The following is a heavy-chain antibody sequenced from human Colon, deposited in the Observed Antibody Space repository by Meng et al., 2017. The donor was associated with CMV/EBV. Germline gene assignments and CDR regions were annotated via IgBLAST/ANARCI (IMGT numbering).Heavy chain of an antibody. D-gene: IGHD6-13*01. Sequence: QLQLPEPVPLLLHPSETLSLTRTVSGDSISGSSYYWGWIRQPPGKGLEWIASIYYTGNDYHNPSLKSRVTISIDTSNNQFSLRLTSVTAADTAVYYCARAAAAGEYYFDYWGQGTLVTVSS. CDR3: ARAAAAGEYYFDY. CDR1: GDSISGSSYY. V-gene: IGHV4-39*07. J-gene: IGHJ4*02. CDR2: IYYTGND.